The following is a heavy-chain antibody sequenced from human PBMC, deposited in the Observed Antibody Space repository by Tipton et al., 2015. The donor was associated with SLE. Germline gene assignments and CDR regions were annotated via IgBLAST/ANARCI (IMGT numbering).Heavy chain of an antibody. CDR2: IYHSGIT. CDR1: GGSIRSYY. V-gene: IGHV4-59*01. D-gene: IGHD6-13*01. CDR3: ARHISGGTWYYGVEH. Sequence: TLSLTCTVSGGSIRSYYWTWIRQPPGKRLEWIAYIYHSGITNYNPSLQSRVTISVDRSKNQFSLKLTSVTAADTAIYYCARHISGGTWYYGVEHWGPGILVTVSA. J-gene: IGHJ4*02.